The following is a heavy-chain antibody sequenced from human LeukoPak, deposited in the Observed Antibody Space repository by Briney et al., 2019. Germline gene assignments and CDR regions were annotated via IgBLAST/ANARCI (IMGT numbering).Heavy chain of an antibody. V-gene: IGHV4-30-4*01. CDR2: IYYSGTT. CDR3: ARGPYGSGSYY. CDR1: GGSISSGDYY. J-gene: IGHJ4*02. D-gene: IGHD3-10*01. Sequence: PSQTLSLTCTVSGGSISSGDYYWSWIRQPPGKGLEWIGYIYYSGTTYYNPSLKSRVTISVDTSKNQFSLKLTSVAAADTAVYFCARGPYGSGSYYWGQGTLVTVSS.